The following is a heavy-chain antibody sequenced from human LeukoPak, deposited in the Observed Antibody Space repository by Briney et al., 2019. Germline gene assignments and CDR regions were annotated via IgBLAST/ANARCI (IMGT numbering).Heavy chain of an antibody. CDR3: ARDLPSYYYGSGNIFDS. J-gene: IGHJ5*01. V-gene: IGHV4-4*07. CDR2: IYNAGRT. D-gene: IGHD3-10*01. Sequence: SETLSLTCTVSGVSISNYYWSWIRQPAAKGLEWIGRIYNAGRTNNNASLTGRVTMSVETFNNQFSLAMSYVTAADTAVYYCARDLPSYYYGSGNIFDSWGQGILVTVSS. CDR1: GVSISNYY.